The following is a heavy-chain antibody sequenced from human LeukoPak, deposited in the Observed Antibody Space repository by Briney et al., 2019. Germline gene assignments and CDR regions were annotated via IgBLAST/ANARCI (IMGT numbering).Heavy chain of an antibody. J-gene: IGHJ3*02. CDR2: IKEDGSEK. V-gene: IGHV3-7*03. CDR3: ARDWVAGVPFDAFDI. D-gene: IGHD3-10*01. Sequence: GGSLRLSCAASGFTLSRYWMSWVRQAPGKGLGWVANIKEDGSEKYYVDSVKGRFTISSDNAKNSLYLHMNSLTAEDTAMYYCARDWVAGVPFDAFDIWGQGTMVSVSS. CDR1: GFTLSRYW.